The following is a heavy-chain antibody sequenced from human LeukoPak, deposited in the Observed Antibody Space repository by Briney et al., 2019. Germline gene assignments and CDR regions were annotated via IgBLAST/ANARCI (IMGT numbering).Heavy chain of an antibody. V-gene: IGHV1-46*01. D-gene: IGHD6-6*01. J-gene: IGHJ3*02. Sequence: ASVKVSCKASGYTFTSYYMHWVRQAPGQGLEWMGIINPSGGSTSYAQKFQGRVTMTRDTSTSTVYMELSSLRSEDTAVYYCAREWPHDIAANVFDIWGQGTMVTVSS. CDR1: GYTFTSYY. CDR3: AREWPHDIAANVFDI. CDR2: INPSGGST.